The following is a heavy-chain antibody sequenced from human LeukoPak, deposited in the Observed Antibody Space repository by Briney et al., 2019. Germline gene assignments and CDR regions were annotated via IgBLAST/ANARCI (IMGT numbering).Heavy chain of an antibody. CDR2: ISSSSSYI. Sequence: GGSLRLSCAASGFTFSSYSMNWVRQAPGKGLEWVSSISSSSSYIYYADSVKGRFTISRDNAKNSLYLQMNSLRAEDTAVYYCARLHPGILTGYRDTYYYGMDVWGQGTTVTVSS. CDR1: GFTFSSYS. CDR3: ARLHPGILTGYRDTYYYGMDV. J-gene: IGHJ6*02. V-gene: IGHV3-21*01. D-gene: IGHD3-9*01.